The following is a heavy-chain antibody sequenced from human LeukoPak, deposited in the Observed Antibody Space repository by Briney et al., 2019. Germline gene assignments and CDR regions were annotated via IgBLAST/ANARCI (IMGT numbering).Heavy chain of an antibody. V-gene: IGHV3-21*01. CDR1: GFTFSSYS. Sequence: GGSLRLSCAASGFTFSSYSMNWVRQAPGKGLEWVSSISSSSNYIYYADSVKGRFTISRDNAKNSLYLQMNSLRAEDTAVYYCARGGLWGTIDFEDYWGQGTLVTVSS. J-gene: IGHJ4*02. CDR2: ISSSSNYI. CDR3: ARGGLWGTIDFEDY. D-gene: IGHD3-3*01.